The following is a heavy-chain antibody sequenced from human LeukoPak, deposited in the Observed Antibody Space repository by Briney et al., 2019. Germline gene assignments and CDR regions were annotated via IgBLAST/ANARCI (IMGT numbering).Heavy chain of an antibody. CDR3: ARERGYYGSGSRNDAFDI. V-gene: IGHV4-61*01. CDR1: GGSVSSGSYY. J-gene: IGHJ3*02. Sequence: SETLSLTCTVSGGSVSSGSYYWSWIRQPPGKGLEWIGYIYYSGSTNYNPSLKSRVTISVDTSKNQFSLKLSSVTAADTAVYYCARERGYYGSGSRNDAFDIWGQGTMVTVSS. CDR2: IYYSGST. D-gene: IGHD3-10*01.